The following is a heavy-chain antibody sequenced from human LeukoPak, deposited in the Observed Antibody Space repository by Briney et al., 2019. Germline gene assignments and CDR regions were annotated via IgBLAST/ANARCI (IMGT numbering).Heavy chain of an antibody. V-gene: IGHV3-74*01. Sequence: SGGSLRLSCAASGNYWMHWVRQAPGKGLVWVSHINSDGSWTSYADSVKGRFTISRDNSKNTLYLQMNSLRAEDTAVYYCATRRGGYDVNWFDPWGQGTLVTVSS. CDR3: ATRRGGYDVNWFDP. CDR1: GNYW. D-gene: IGHD5-12*01. J-gene: IGHJ5*02. CDR2: INSDGSWT.